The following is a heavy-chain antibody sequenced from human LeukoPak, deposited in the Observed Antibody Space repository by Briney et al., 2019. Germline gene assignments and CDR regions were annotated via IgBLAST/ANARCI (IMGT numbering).Heavy chain of an antibody. V-gene: IGHV4-34*01. CDR2: INHSGST. CDR1: GGSFSGYY. CDR3: ASSGYSSGWYVITHFDY. D-gene: IGHD6-19*01. Sequence: SSETLSLTCAVYGGSFSGYYWSWIRQPPGEGLGWIGEINHSGSTNYNPSLKSRVTISVDTSKNQFSLKLSSVTAADTAVYYCASSGYSSGWYVITHFDYWGQGTLVTVSS. J-gene: IGHJ4*02.